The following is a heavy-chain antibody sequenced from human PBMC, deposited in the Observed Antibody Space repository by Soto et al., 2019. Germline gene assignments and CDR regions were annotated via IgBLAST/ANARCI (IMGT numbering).Heavy chain of an antibody. Sequence: QVQLVQSGAELKKPGSSVKVSCKASGGTFSTSSINWVRQAPGQGLEWMGGIIPIFGTADYAQKFQGRVTLTADEATSTAYIELRSLRSEDTAVYCCARGKEFCGNSDAFDIWGQGTMVTVSS. D-gene: IGHD2-21*02. CDR1: GGTFSTSS. J-gene: IGHJ3*02. CDR3: ARGKEFCGNSDAFDI. V-gene: IGHV1-69*12. CDR2: IIPIFGTA.